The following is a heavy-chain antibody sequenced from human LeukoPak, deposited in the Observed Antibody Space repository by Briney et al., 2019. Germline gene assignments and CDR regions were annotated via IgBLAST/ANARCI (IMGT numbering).Heavy chain of an antibody. Sequence: GGSLRLSCAASGFTFSSYAMHWVRQAPGKGLEWVAVISYDGSNKYYADSVKGRFTISRDNSKNTLYLQMNSLRAEDTAVYYCAREAVGYCSGGSCYSRAYFDYWGQGTLVTVSS. J-gene: IGHJ4*02. CDR2: ISYDGSNK. CDR1: GFTFSSYA. CDR3: AREAVGYCSGGSCYSRAYFDY. D-gene: IGHD2-15*01. V-gene: IGHV3-30-3*01.